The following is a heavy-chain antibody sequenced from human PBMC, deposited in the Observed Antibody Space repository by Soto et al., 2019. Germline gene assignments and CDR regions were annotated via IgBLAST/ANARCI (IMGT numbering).Heavy chain of an antibody. V-gene: IGHV4-59*01. CDR1: GGSISSYY. CDR3: AAYILNPPAEAGTHAFDI. J-gene: IGHJ3*02. Sequence: SETLSLTCTVSGGSISSYYWSWIRQPPGKGLEWIGYIYYSGSTNYNPSLKSRVTISVETSKNQFSLKLSSVTAADTAVYYCAAYILNPPAEAGTHAFDICGQRTMVTVSS. CDR2: IYYSGST. D-gene: IGHD6-13*01.